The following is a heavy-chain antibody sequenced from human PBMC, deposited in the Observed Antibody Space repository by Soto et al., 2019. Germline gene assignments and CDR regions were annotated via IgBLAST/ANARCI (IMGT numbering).Heavy chain of an antibody. Sequence: GGSLRLSCAASGFNFDNYYMAWVRQAPGKGLEWVANIKKDGSGSNYVDSLKGRFTISRDNAKNSLYLQMNNLRAEDSGVYFCARDTTGILDYWGQGTLVTVSS. D-gene: IGHD1-1*01. CDR1: GFNFDNYY. J-gene: IGHJ4*02. CDR3: ARDTTGILDY. V-gene: IGHV3-7*01. CDR2: IKKDGSGS.